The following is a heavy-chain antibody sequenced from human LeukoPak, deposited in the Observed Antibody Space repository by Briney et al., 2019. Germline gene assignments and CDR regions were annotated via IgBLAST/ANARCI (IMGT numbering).Heavy chain of an antibody. Sequence: SETLPLTCTVSGGSIIIGNSYWDWMRQPPGQGLEWIGSINYSGSTYYNPSLESRVTMSVDTSKNQFSLKLTSVTAADTALFYCVRRSNFDSDIYHSIVNWGQGTLVTVSS. CDR2: INYSGST. CDR3: VRRSNFDSDIYHSIVN. CDR1: GGSIIIGNSY. D-gene: IGHD4-11*01. J-gene: IGHJ4*02. V-gene: IGHV4-39*01.